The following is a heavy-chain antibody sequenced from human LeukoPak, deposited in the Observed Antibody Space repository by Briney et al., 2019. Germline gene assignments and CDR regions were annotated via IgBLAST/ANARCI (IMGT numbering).Heavy chain of an antibody. Sequence: GSLRLSCAASGFTFSSYAMSWVRQAPGKGLEWVSAISGSGGSTYYADSAKGRFTISRDNSKNTLYLQMNSLRAEDTAVYYCAKVRDLILRPYFDYWGQGTLVTVSS. CDR3: AKVRDLILRPYFDY. CDR2: ISGSGGST. D-gene: IGHD3-16*01. CDR1: GFTFSSYA. J-gene: IGHJ4*02. V-gene: IGHV3-23*01.